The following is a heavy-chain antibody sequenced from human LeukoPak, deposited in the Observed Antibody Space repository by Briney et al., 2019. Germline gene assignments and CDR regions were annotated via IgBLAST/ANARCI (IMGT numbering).Heavy chain of an antibody. J-gene: IGHJ4*02. CDR3: ARGKAGLDY. CDR1: GFTFSGYS. V-gene: IGHV3-21*01. Sequence: GGSLRLSCAASGFTFSGYSMSWVRQAPGKGPEWVSTISGSGDATYYADSVKGRFTISRDNAKNSLYLQMNSLRAEDTAVYYCARGKAGLDYWGQGTLVTVSS. CDR2: ISGSGDAT. D-gene: IGHD3-22*01.